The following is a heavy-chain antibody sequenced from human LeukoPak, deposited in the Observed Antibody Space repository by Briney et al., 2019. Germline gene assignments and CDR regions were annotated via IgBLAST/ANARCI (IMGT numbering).Heavy chain of an antibody. V-gene: IGHV4-38-2*02. Sequence: SETLSLTCTVSGGSISHYYWSWIRQPPGKWLEWIGSIYHSGSTYYNPSLKSRVTISVDTSKNQFSLKLSSVTAADTAVYYCARDGLTMVRGVIILYWFDPWGQGTLVTVSS. CDR1: GGSISHYY. D-gene: IGHD3-10*01. CDR2: IYHSGST. CDR3: ARDGLTMVRGVIILYWFDP. J-gene: IGHJ5*02.